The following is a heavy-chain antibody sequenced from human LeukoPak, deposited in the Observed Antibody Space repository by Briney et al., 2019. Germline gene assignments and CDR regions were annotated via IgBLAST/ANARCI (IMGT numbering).Heavy chain of an antibody. CDR2: IYCGGST. Sequence: GGSLRLSCAASGFTVSSNYMSWVRQAPGKGLEWVSVIYCGGSTYYADSVKGRFTISRDNSKNTLYLQMNSLRAEDTAVYYCARDYGDYGSDWFDPWGQGTLVTVSS. V-gene: IGHV3-53*01. D-gene: IGHD4-17*01. CDR1: GFTVSSNY. J-gene: IGHJ5*02. CDR3: ARDYGDYGSDWFDP.